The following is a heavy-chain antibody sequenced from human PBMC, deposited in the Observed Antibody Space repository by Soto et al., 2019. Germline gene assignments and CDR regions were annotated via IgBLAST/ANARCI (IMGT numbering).Heavy chain of an antibody. CDR3: ASSNIAAAGFYYYGMDV. Sequence: KTSETLSLTCTVSGGSISSYYWSWIRQPPGKGLEWIGYIYYSGSTNYNPSLKSRVTISVDTSKNQFSLKLSSVTAADTAVYYCASSNIAAAGFYYYGMDVWGRGTTVTVS. V-gene: IGHV4-59*01. CDR1: GGSISSYY. CDR2: IYYSGST. D-gene: IGHD6-13*01. J-gene: IGHJ6*02.